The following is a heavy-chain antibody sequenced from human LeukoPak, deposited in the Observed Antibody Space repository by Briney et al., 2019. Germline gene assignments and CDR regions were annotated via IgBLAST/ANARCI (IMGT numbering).Heavy chain of an antibody. CDR3: ARSPVGAIGAFDI. D-gene: IGHD1-26*01. Sequence: PKASVKVSCKASGYTFTSYDINWVRQATGQGLEWMGWMNPNSGNTGYAQKFQGRVTMTRNTSISTAYMELSSLRSEDTAVYHCARSPVGAIGAFDIWGQGTMVTVSS. CDR1: GYTFTSYD. V-gene: IGHV1-8*01. J-gene: IGHJ3*02. CDR2: MNPNSGNT.